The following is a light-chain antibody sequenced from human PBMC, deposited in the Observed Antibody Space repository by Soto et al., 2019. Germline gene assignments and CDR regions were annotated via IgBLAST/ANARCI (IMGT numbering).Light chain of an antibody. CDR1: QAVPNN. Sequence: DIPLTQSPTFLSASVGETVTVTCHPSQAVPNNMAWYQQKPGKPPKLLIYDESTLHSGVPSRFSGRKSGTQFTLTIDSLQPEDFATYYCQQVKTYPRTFGGGTKVDIK. CDR3: QQVKTYPRT. V-gene: IGKV1-9*01. CDR2: DES. J-gene: IGKJ4*01.